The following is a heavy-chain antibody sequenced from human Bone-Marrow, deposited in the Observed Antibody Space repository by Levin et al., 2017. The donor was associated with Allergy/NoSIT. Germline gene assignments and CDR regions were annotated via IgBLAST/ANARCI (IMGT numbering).Heavy chain of an antibody. Sequence: SETLSLTCTVSGGSIRSYYWSWIRQPAGKGLEWIGRIFPSGTTSYNPSPKSRVTMSVDTSTNHFSLNLNSVTAADTAVYYYARIGIYRYFDYWGQGTLVTVSS. J-gene: IGHJ4*02. V-gene: IGHV4-4*07. CDR1: GGSIRSYY. D-gene: IGHD1-14*01. CDR3: ARIGIYRYFDY. CDR2: IFPSGTT.